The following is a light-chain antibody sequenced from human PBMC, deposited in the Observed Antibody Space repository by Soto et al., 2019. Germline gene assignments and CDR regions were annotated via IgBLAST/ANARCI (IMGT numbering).Light chain of an antibody. CDR1: QGIGSN. CDR3: QQFTYLPVA. J-gene: IGKJ4*01. Sequence: AIQLTQSPSSLSASVGDRVTITCRASQGIGSNLSGYHQKPGKAPKFLIYDASTLERGVPSRFSGSQSGTDFTLTISSLQPEDFATYYCQQFTYLPVAFGGGTKVEI. V-gene: IGKV1D-13*01. CDR2: DAS.